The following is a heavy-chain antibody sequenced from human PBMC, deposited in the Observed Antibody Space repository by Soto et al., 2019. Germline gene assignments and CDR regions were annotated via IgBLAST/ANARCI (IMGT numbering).Heavy chain of an antibody. Sequence: QVQLQELGPGLVNPSQTLSLTCTVSGGSISSGGYYWSWIRQHPGKGLEWIGYIFYSGSTYYNPSLRSRITISVDTSKNYFSLRRRSVTSADTAVYYCARVAVTTSYYFDYWGQGTLVTVSS. CDR3: ARVAVTTSYYFDY. CDR2: IFYSGST. V-gene: IGHV4-31*03. J-gene: IGHJ4*02. CDR1: GGSISSGGYY. D-gene: IGHD5-18*01.